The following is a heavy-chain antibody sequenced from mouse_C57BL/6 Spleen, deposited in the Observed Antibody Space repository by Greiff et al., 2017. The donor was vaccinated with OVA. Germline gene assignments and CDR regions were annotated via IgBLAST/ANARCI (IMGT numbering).Heavy chain of an antibody. CDR3: TRGGLPGAMDY. CDR1: GYTFTDYE. Sequence: QVQLKESGAELVRPGASVTLSCKASGYTFTDYEMHWVKQTPVHGLEWIGAIDPETGGTAYNQKFKGKAILTADKSSSTAYMELRSLTSEDSAVYYCTRGGLPGAMDYWGQGTSVTVSS. V-gene: IGHV1-15*01. CDR2: IDPETGGT. J-gene: IGHJ4*01.